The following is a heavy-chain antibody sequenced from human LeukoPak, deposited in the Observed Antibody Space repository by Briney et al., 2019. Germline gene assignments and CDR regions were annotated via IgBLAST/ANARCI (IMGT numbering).Heavy chain of an antibody. Sequence: GGSLRLSCAASGFTFSSHAMSWVRQAPGKGLEWVSAISGSGGSTYYADSVKGRFTISRDNSKNTLYLQMNSLRAEDTAVYYCAKDAQLGCSGGSCYGWFDPWGQGTLVTVSS. J-gene: IGHJ5*02. CDR1: GFTFSSHA. CDR3: AKDAQLGCSGGSCYGWFDP. D-gene: IGHD2-15*01. V-gene: IGHV3-23*01. CDR2: ISGSGGST.